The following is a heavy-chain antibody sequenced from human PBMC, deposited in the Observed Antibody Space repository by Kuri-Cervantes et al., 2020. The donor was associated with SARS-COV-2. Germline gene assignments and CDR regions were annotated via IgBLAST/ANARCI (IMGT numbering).Heavy chain of an antibody. D-gene: IGHD7-27*01. J-gene: IGHJ4*02. Sequence: GGSLRLSCVASGFTFRTYAVHWVRQPPGKGLEWVAVISYDESNKYYADSVKGRFTISRDDSKNTLFLQMNSLRAEDTALYYCVKGAWGDYWGQGTQVTVSS. CDR2: ISYDESNK. CDR1: GFTFRTYA. V-gene: IGHV3-30*04. CDR3: VKGAWGDY.